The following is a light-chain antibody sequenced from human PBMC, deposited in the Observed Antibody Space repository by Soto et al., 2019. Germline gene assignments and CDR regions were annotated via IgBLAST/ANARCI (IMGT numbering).Light chain of an antibody. CDR1: QSVSSY. V-gene: IGKV3-15*01. Sequence: LTQSPANLSLSPGDSATLSCRASQSVSSYLAWYQQKTGQAPRLLIYGDSTRATGIPGRFSGSGSGTEFTLTISSLQSEDFAVYYCQHYYNWPRTCGQGTKVDIK. CDR2: GDS. CDR3: QHYYNWPRT. J-gene: IGKJ1*01.